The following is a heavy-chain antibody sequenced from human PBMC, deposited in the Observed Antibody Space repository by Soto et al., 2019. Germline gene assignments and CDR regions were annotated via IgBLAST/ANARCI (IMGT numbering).Heavy chain of an antibody. CDR3: ARLSGVVVAASGCYFDY. D-gene: IGHD2-15*01. J-gene: IGHJ4*02. CDR2: IKQDGSEK. Sequence: EVQLVESGGGLVQPGGSLRLSCAASGFTFSSYWMSWVRQAPGKGLEWVANIKQDGSEKYYGDSVKGRFTISRDNAKNSLYLQIKILRAADTAVYYCARLSGVVVAASGCYFDYWGQATLVTVSS. CDR1: GFTFSSYW. V-gene: IGHV3-7*01.